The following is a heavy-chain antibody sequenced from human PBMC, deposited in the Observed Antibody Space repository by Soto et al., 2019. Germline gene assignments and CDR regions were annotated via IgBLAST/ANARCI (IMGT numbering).Heavy chain of an antibody. CDR2: VIPFFNTP. J-gene: IGHJ4*02. Sequence: SVKVSCKASEDTFDSYAISWVRQAPGQGLDWMGGVIPFFNTPNYAKNFQGRVTITADESTSTAYMELSGLRSEDTAIYYCAAESAYGGNPLAFLYWGQGTLVTVS. D-gene: IGHD1-26*01. V-gene: IGHV1-69*13. CDR1: EDTFDSYA. CDR3: AAESAYGGNPLAFLY.